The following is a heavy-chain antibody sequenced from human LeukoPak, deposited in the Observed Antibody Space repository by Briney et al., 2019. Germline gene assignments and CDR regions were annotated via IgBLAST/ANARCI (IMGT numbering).Heavy chain of an antibody. CDR3: AREPRITMVRGVITGYFDY. CDR2: IYYSGST. V-gene: IGHV4-31*03. CDR1: GGSISSGGYY. D-gene: IGHD3-10*01. J-gene: IGHJ4*02. Sequence: SQTLSLTCTVSGGSISSGGYYWSWIRQHPGKGLEWIGYIYYSGSTYYNPSLKSRVTISVDTSKNQFSLKLSSVTAADTAVYYCAREPRITMVRGVITGYFDYWGQGTLVTVSS.